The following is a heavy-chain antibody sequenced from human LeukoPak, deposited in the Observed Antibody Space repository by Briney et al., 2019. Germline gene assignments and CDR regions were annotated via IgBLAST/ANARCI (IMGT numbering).Heavy chain of an antibody. J-gene: IGHJ4*02. CDR1: GFTVSSNY. V-gene: IGHV3-66*01. CDR2: IYSGGTT. Sequence: GGSLRLSCAASGFTVSSNYMSWVRQAPGKGLQWVSVIYSGGTTCYADSVKGRFTISRDNSKNTLYLQMNSLRVEDTAVYYCARKEVAYYDNVWGQGTLVTVSS. CDR3: ARKEVAYYDNV. D-gene: IGHD3-22*01.